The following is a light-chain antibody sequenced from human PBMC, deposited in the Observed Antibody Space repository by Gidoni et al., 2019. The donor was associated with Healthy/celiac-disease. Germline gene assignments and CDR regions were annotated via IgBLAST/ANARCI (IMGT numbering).Light chain of an antibody. Sequence: DIQMTKSPSSLSASVGDRVTITCRASQSISSYLNWYQQKPGKARKLLIYAASSLQSGVPSRFSGRGAGTDFTLTISSLQPEDFATYYCQQSYSTPPTFGQGTKLEIK. CDR3: QQSYSTPPT. J-gene: IGKJ2*01. CDR2: AAS. CDR1: QSISSY. V-gene: IGKV1-39*01.